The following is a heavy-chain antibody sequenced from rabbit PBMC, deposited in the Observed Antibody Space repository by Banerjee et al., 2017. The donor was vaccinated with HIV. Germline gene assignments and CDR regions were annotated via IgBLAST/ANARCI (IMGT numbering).Heavy chain of an antibody. CDR3: VRETETYDGYAGYGYYFNL. CDR1: GIDFSSYYR. CDR2: IYTTSGST. V-gene: IGHV1S43*01. J-gene: IGHJ4*01. Sequence: QSLEESGGGLVKPGGTLTLTCKASGIDFSSYYRMCWVRQAPGRGLELIACIYTTSGSTWYASWVNGRFTISRSTSLNTVTLQMTGLTAADTATYFCVRETETYDGYAGYGYYFNLWGPGTLVTVS. D-gene: IGHD7-1*01.